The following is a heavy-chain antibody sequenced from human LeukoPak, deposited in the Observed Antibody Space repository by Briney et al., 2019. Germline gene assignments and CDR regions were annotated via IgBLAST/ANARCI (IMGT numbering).Heavy chain of an antibody. CDR2: IFYSGST. CDR3: ARHPSALYAFDI. V-gene: IGHV4-59*08. CDR1: GGSISSYY. D-gene: IGHD3-3*01. Sequence: PSETLSLTCTVSGGSISSYYWSWIRQPPGKELEWIGYIFYSGSTNYNPSLKSRVTISVDTSKNQFSLKLSSVTAADTAVYYCARHPSALYAFDIWGQGTMVTVSS. J-gene: IGHJ3*02.